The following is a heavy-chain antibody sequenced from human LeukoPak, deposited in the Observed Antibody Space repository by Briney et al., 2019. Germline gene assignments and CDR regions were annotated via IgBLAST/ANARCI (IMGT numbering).Heavy chain of an antibody. CDR3: AHRPPSDWNDQVYFDY. J-gene: IGHJ4*02. CDR1: GFSLSTSGVG. D-gene: IGHD1-1*01. V-gene: IGHV2-5*02. Sequence: ESGPTLVNPTQTLTLTCTFSGFSLSTSGVGVGWIRQPPGKALEWLALIYWDDDKRYSPALKSRLTITKDTSKNQVVLTMTNMDPVDTATYYCAHRPPSDWNDQVYFDYWGQGTLVTVSS. CDR2: IYWDDDK.